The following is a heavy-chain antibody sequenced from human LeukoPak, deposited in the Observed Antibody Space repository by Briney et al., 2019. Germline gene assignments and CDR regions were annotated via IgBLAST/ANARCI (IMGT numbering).Heavy chain of an antibody. D-gene: IGHD1-1*01. V-gene: IGHV3-30-3*01. Sequence: GGSLRLSCAASGFTFSSYAMHWVRQAPARGREWVAVISYDGSNKYYADSVKGRFTISRDNSKNTLYLQMNSLRAEDTAVYYCARDSLTGFDYWGQGTLVTVSS. CDR3: ARDSLTGFDY. CDR2: ISYDGSNK. CDR1: GFTFSSYA. J-gene: IGHJ4*02.